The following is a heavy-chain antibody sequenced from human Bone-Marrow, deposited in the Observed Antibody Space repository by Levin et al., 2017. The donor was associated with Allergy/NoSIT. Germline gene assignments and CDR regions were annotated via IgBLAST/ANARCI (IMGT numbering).Heavy chain of an antibody. CDR3: VRDRRARLPLDAFDI. CDR1: GGSISSYY. J-gene: IGHJ3*02. CDR2: IYYSGST. V-gene: IGHV4-59*01. D-gene: IGHD5-12*01. Sequence: SETLSLTCTVSGGSISSYYWSWIRQPPGKGLEWIGYIYYSGSTNYNPSLKSRVTISVDTSKNQFSLKLSSVTAADTAVYYCVRDRRARLPLDAFDIWGQGTMVTVSS.